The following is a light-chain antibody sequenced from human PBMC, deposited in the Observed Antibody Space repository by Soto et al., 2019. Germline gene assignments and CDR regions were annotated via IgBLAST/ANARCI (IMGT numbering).Light chain of an antibody. V-gene: IGKV1-5*03. Sequence: DIQMTQSPSTLSASIGDRVTITCRASQSVDSWLAWYQQQPGKAPKLLIYNASSLQTGVPSRFSGSGSGTEFTLTISSLQPDDFATYYCQHYNDYSRAFGQGTKVEIK. CDR3: QHYNDYSRA. CDR2: NAS. J-gene: IGKJ1*01. CDR1: QSVDSW.